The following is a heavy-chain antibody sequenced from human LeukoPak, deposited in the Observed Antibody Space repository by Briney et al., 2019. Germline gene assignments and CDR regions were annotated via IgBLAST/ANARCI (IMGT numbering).Heavy chain of an antibody. CDR2: INHSGST. D-gene: IGHD3-22*01. V-gene: IGHV4-34*01. Sequence: SETLSLTCAVYGGSFSGYYWSWIRQPPGKGLEWIGEINHSGSTNYNPSLKSRVTISVDTSKNQFSLKLSSVTAADTAVYYCARGPKYYYDSSGYAGYYYYGMDVWGQGTTVTVSS. CDR3: ARGPKYYYDSSGYAGYYYYGMDV. CDR1: GGSFSGYY. J-gene: IGHJ6*02.